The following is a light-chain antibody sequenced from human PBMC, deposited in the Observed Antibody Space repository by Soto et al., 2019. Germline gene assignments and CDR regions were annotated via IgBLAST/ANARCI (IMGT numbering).Light chain of an antibody. CDR2: EVS. CDR1: SNDVAYYNY. Sequence: QSPLTQPASVSGSPGQSITISCTGTSNDVAYYNYVSWFQQDPGKAPKLMIYEVSNGPSGVSNRFSGSMSGNTASLTISGLQRESEAYYYRISFTIISTAIFGSG. J-gene: IGLJ1*01. V-gene: IGLV2-14*01. CDR3: ISFTIISTAI.